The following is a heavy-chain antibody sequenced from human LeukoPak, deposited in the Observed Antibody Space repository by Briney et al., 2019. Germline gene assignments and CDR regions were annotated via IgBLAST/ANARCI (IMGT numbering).Heavy chain of an antibody. CDR1: SDSISSSY. D-gene: IGHD2-2*01. Sequence: SETLSLTCTVSSDSISSSYWSWIRQPPGKGLEWIGYIYYSGSTNYNPSLKSRVAISVDTSKNQFSLKLNSVTAADTAVYYCAGGYCSSTICFQYFHHWGQGTLVTVSS. J-gene: IGHJ1*01. CDR2: IYYSGST. CDR3: AGGYCSSTICFQYFHH. V-gene: IGHV4-59*01.